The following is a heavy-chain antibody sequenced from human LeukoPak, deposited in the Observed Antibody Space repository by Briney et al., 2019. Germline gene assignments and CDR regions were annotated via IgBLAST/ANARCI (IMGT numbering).Heavy chain of an antibody. CDR1: GFTFSSYW. Sequence: GGSLRLSCAASGFTFSSYWMHWVRQAPGKGLVWVSTISSSGTIMYYADSMKGRFTTSRDNSKNSLYLQLNSLRAEDTAVYYCATVGILRSNDYWGQGTLVTVSS. D-gene: IGHD4-17*01. CDR3: ATVGILRSNDY. V-gene: IGHV3-48*01. CDR2: ISSSGTIM. J-gene: IGHJ4*02.